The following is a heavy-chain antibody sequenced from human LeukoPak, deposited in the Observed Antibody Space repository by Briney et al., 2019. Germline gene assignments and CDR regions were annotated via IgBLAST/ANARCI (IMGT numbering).Heavy chain of an antibody. CDR3: ARDPYYYDSSGYSDY. D-gene: IGHD3-22*01. CDR1: GYTFTGYY. Sequence: ASVKVSCKASGYTFTGYYMHWVRQAPGQGLEWMGRINPNSGGTNYAQKFQGRVTMTRDTSISTAYMELSRLRSDDTAVYYCARDPYYYDSSGYSDYWGQGTLVTV. CDR2: INPNSGGT. V-gene: IGHV1-2*06. J-gene: IGHJ4*02.